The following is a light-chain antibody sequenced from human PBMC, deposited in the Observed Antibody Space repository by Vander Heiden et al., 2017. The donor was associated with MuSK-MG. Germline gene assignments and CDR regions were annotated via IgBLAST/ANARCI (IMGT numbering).Light chain of an antibody. J-gene: IGKJ1*01. Sequence: DIQMTQSPSSLSASVGDRVTITCRTSQSISSYLNWYQQKPGKAPKLLIYAASSLQSAVPSRLSGSGSGTDFTLTIIRLQPEDFATYYCHQSYSTPWTFGQGTKVEIK. V-gene: IGKV1-39*01. CDR2: AAS. CDR3: HQSYSTPWT. CDR1: QSISSY.